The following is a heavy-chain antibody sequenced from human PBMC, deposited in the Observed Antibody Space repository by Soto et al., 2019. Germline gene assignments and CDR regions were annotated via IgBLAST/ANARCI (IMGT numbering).Heavy chain of an antibody. V-gene: IGHV4-31*03. CDR2: IYYSGSS. CDR1: GDSISSSGYY. D-gene: IGHD3-10*01. J-gene: IGHJ4*02. Sequence: SETLSLTCSVSGDSISSSGYYWSWIRQRPGKGLEWIGNIYYSGSSYNNPSLKSRVTISVNASKNQFSLNLRSVTAADTAVYYCARDSDYYSSGSFDYWGQGTLVTVSS. CDR3: ARDSDYYSSGSFDY.